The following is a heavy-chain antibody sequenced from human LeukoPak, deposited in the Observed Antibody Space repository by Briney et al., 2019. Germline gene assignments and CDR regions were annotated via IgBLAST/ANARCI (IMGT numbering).Heavy chain of an antibody. CDR1: GGSFSGYY. V-gene: IGHV4-34*01. CDR2: INHSGST. Sequence: SETLSLTCAVYGGSFSGYYWSWIRQPPGKGLEWIGEINHSGSTNYNPSLKSRVTISVDTSKNQFSLKLSSVTAADTAVYYCARGAKYSYYYYMDVWGKGTTVTVSS. CDR3: ARGAKYSYYYYMDV. D-gene: IGHD5-18*01. J-gene: IGHJ6*03.